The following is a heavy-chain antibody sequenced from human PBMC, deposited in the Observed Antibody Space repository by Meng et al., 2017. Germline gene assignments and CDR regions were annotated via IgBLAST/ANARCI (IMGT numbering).Heavy chain of an antibody. CDR1: GYTFTGYY. Sequence: ASVKVSCKASGYTFTGYYMHWVRQAPGQGLEWMGRINPNSGGTNYAQKFQGRVTMTRDTSISTAYMELSRLRSDDTAVYYCARDGFIMVRGVMFEYYYGMDVWGQGTTVTGS. J-gene: IGHJ6*02. CDR2: INPNSGGT. V-gene: IGHV1-2*06. CDR3: ARDGFIMVRGVMFEYYYGMDV. D-gene: IGHD3-10*01.